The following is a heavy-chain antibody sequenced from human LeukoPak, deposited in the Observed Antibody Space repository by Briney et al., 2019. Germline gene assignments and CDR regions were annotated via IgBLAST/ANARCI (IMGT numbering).Heavy chain of an antibody. J-gene: IGHJ4*02. CDR2: IKSKTDGGTT. CDR1: GFTFSNAW. V-gene: IGHV3-15*01. Sequence: GGSLRLSCAASGFTFSNAWMSWVRQAPGKGLGWVGRIKSKTDGGTTDYAAPVKGRFTIPRDDSKNTLYLQMNSLKTEDTAVYYCTTDGTGGHRPSDDYFDYWGQGTLVTVSS. D-gene: IGHD3-16*01. CDR3: TTDGTGGHRPSDDYFDY.